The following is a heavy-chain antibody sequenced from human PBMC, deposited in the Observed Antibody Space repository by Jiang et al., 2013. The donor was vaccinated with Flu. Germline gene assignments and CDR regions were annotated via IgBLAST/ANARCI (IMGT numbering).Heavy chain of an antibody. J-gene: IGHJ6*03. CDR3: AILTRIVAYYYYMDV. CDR1: GAPSAVML. D-gene: IGHD3-22*01. Sequence: QLVESGAEVKKPGSSVKVSCKASGAPSAVMLSAGCDRPLDKGLSGWEGSPPLFPAPNYAQKFQGRVSITADESTTTAYMELHSLRSDDTAVYYCAILTRIVAYYYYMDVWGKGTTVTVS. CDR2: SPPLFPAP. V-gene: IGHV1-69*01.